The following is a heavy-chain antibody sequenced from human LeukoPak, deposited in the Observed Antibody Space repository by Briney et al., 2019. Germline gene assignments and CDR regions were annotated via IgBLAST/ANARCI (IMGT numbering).Heavy chain of an antibody. J-gene: IGHJ1*01. V-gene: IGHV3-74*01. CDR2: IKSDGKT. CDR3: ARAPSEIGGYYPEYFRH. D-gene: IGHD3-22*01. Sequence: GGSLRLSCAASGFSFSGYWMRWVRQAPGKGLVWVSRIKSDGKTNYADSVKGRFTISRDNAKNTVSLQMNSLRAEDTGVYYCARAPSEIGGYYPEYFRHWGQGTLVTVSS. CDR1: GFSFSGYW.